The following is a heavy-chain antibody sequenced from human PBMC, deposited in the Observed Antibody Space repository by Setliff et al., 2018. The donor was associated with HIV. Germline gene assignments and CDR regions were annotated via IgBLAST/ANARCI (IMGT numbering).Heavy chain of an antibody. CDR1: GYLFTGYY. D-gene: IGHD3-10*01. Sequence: VASVKVSCKASGYLFTGYYMHWVRQAPGQGLEWMGWINVNSGGTKYAQKFQGRVTMTRDTSISTAYREVSSLRSDDTAVYYCAREGSPIYYFDYWSQGTLVTVSS. V-gene: IGHV1-2*02. J-gene: IGHJ4*02. CDR3: AREGSPIYYFDY. CDR2: INVNSGGT.